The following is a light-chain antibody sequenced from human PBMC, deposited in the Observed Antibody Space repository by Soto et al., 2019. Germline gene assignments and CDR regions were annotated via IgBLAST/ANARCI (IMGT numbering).Light chain of an antibody. CDR1: GSDY. CDR3: CSYKASSVL. CDR2: DVS. Sequence: QSALTQPASVSGSPGPSITISCTGTGSDYVSWYQQHPGKAPRLIIYDVSDRPSGVSNRFSGSKSGNTASLTISGLQAEDEAHYYCCSYKASSVLFGGGTKLTVL. J-gene: IGLJ2*01. V-gene: IGLV2-14*03.